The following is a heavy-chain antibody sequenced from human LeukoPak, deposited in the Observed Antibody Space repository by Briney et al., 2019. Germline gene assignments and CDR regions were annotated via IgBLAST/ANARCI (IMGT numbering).Heavy chain of an antibody. CDR2: IYYSGST. CDR1: GGSISSYY. Sequence: PETLSLTCTVSGGSISSYYWSWIRQPPGKGLEWIGYIYYSGSTSHNPSLKSRVTISVDTSENQFSLKLSSVTAADTAVYYCVREDACSSTSCYTNNWFDPWGQGILVTVSS. D-gene: IGHD2-2*01. CDR3: VREDACSSTSCYTNNWFDP. J-gene: IGHJ5*02. V-gene: IGHV4-59*01.